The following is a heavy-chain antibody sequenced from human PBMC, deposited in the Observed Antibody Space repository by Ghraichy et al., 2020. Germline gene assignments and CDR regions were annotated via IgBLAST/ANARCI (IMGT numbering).Heavy chain of an antibody. CDR2: INPNSGGT. Sequence: ASEVSCKASGYTFTGYYMHWVRQAPGQGLEWMGRINPNSGGTNYAQKFQGRVTMTRDTSISTAYMELSRLRSDDTAVYYCARYYMTTVTFYWYFDLWGRGTLVTVSS. J-gene: IGHJ2*01. V-gene: IGHV1-2*06. CDR1: GYTFTGYY. CDR3: ARYYMTTVTFYWYFDL. D-gene: IGHD4-17*01.